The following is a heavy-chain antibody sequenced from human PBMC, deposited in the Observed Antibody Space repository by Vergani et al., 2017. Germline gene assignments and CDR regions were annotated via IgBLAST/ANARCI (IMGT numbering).Heavy chain of an antibody. CDR1: GYSISSGYY. J-gene: IGHJ4*02. V-gene: IGHV4-38-2*01. CDR3: ARVEGWELRCDS. Sequence: QVQLQESGPGLVKPSETLSLPCAVSGYSISSGYYWGWTRQPPGKGREWIGSIHHSGSTYYNPSLKSRVTISVDTSKNQFFRKLSSVTAAETAVYYCARVEGWELRCDSWGQGTLVTVSS. D-gene: IGHD1-26*01. CDR2: IHHSGST.